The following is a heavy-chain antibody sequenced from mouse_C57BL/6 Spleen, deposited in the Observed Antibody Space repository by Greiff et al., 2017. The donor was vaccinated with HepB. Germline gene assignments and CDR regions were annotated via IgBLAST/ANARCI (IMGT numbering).Heavy chain of an antibody. Sequence: VQLQQSGPELVKPGASVKISCKASGYAFSSSWMNWVKQRPGKGLEWIGRIYPGDGDTNYNGKFKGKATLTADKSSSTAYMQLSSLTSEDSAVYFCASPLNYGSSYGYFDVWGTGTTVTVAS. CDR1: GYAFSSSW. J-gene: IGHJ1*03. CDR2: IYPGDGDT. V-gene: IGHV1-82*01. D-gene: IGHD1-1*01. CDR3: ASPLNYGSSYGYFDV.